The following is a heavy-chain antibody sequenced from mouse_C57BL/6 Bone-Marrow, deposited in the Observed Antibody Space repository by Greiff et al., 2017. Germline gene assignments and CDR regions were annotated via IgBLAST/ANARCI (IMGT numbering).Heavy chain of an antibody. CDR2: IDPANGNT. Sequence: EVQLVESVAELVRPGASVKLSCTASGFNIKNTYMHWVKQRPDQGLEWIGWIDPANGNTKYAPKFQGKVTITADTSSNTAYLQLSSLTSEDTAIYYCARGGYGERDAMDYWGQGTSVTVSS. CDR3: ARGGYGERDAMDY. J-gene: IGHJ4*01. V-gene: IGHV14-3*01. CDR1: GFNIKNTY. D-gene: IGHD2-2*01.